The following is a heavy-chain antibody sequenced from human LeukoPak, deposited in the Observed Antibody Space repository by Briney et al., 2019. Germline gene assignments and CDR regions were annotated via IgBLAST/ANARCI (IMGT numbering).Heavy chain of an antibody. V-gene: IGHV4-39*01. CDR2: IYYSGTT. D-gene: IGHD3-10*01. J-gene: IGHJ4*02. CDR1: GGSISSSSYF. CDR3: ARLLLWFAESGDY. Sequence: MSAATLSLTCTVSGGSISSSSYFWGWLRQRPGKGLEWIGSIYYSGTTYSHPSLKRRSTISVDTSNKLFSLKLSSVTAAVAAVYDCARLLLWFAESGDYWGQGNLVTVSS.